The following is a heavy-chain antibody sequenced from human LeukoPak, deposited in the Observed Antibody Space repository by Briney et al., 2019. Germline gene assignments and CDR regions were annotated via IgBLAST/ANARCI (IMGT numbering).Heavy chain of an antibody. Sequence: ASVKVSCKASGGTFSSYAISWVRQAPGQGLEWMGGIIPIFGTANYAQKFQGRVTITADKSTSTAYMELSSLRSEDTAVYYSARGGDYCSSTSCYLWFDYWGQGTLVTVSS. D-gene: IGHD2-2*01. CDR2: IIPIFGTA. CDR1: GGTFSSYA. CDR3: ARGGDYCSSTSCYLWFDY. J-gene: IGHJ4*02. V-gene: IGHV1-69*06.